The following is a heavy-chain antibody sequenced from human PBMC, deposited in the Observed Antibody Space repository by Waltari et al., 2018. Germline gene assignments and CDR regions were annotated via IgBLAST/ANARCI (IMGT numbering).Heavy chain of an antibody. D-gene: IGHD2-21*01. Sequence: QVQLVQSGAEVKKPGASVKVSCKASGYTFTSYAMHWVRQAPGQRLEWMGWINAGNGNTKYSQKFQGRVTITRDTSASTAYMELSSLRSEDTAVYYCARVFVVTRAHYYYYYGMDVWGQGTTVTVSS. J-gene: IGHJ6*02. CDR1: GYTFTSYA. CDR3: ARVFVVTRAHYYYYYGMDV. V-gene: IGHV1-3*01. CDR2: INAGNGNT.